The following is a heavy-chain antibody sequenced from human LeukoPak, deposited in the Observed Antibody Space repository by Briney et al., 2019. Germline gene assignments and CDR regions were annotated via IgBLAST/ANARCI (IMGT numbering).Heavy chain of an antibody. CDR3: AGYCSSTSCYTPPYYYYGMDV. CDR2: ISYDGSNK. J-gene: IGHJ6*02. V-gene: IGHV3-30*03. CDR1: GFTFSSYG. D-gene: IGHD2-2*02. Sequence: GGSLRLSCAASGFTFSSYGMHWVRQAPGKGLEWVAVISYDGSNKYYADSVKGRFTISRDNSKNTLYLQMNSLRAEDTAVYYCAGYCSSTSCYTPPYYYYGMDVWGQGTTVTVSS.